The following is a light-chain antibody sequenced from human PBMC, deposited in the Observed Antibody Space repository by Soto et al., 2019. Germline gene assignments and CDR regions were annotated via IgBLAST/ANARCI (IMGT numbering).Light chain of an antibody. CDR1: NIGSKS. CDR3: QVWDSSSDRDVV. V-gene: IGLV3-21*04. Sequence: SYELTQPPSASVAPGKTARITCGGNNIGSKSVHWYQQKPGQAPVLVIYYDSDRPSGIPERFSGSNSGNTATLTISRVEAGDEADYYCQVWDSSSDRDVVFGGGTKVTVL. CDR2: YDS. J-gene: IGLJ2*01.